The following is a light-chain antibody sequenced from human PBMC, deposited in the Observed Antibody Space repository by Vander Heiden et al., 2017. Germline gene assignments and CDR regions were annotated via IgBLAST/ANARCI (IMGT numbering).Light chain of an antibody. CDR2: KAS. Sequence: DFQTTHPPSTLSASVGDRVTITCRASQSLSTWLAWYQQKPGKAPKLLIYKASSLESGVPSRYSGSGSGTEFTLTISNLQTGDFATYYCQQDSSLPWTFGQGTKVEIK. CDR1: QSLSTW. J-gene: IGKJ1*01. V-gene: IGKV1-5*03. CDR3: QQDSSLPWT.